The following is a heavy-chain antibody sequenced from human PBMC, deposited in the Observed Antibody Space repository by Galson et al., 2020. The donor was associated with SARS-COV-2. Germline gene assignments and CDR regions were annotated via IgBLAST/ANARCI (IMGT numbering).Heavy chain of an antibody. CDR1: GGSISSGSYY. D-gene: IGHD3-3*01. V-gene: IGHV4-61*02. CDR3: ARDPAYYDCWSGSVKPNYYYGMDV. J-gene: IGHJ6*02. CDR2: IYTSGST. Sequence: SETLSLTCTVSGGSISSGSYYWSWIRQPAGKGLEWIGRIYTSGSTNYNPSLKSRVTISVDTSKNQFSLKLSSVTAADTAVYYCARDPAYYDCWSGSVKPNYYYGMDVWGQGTTVTVSS.